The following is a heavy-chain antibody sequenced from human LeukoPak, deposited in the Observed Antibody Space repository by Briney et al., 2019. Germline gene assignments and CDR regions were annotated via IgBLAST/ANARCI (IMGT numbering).Heavy chain of an antibody. D-gene: IGHD2-8*02. V-gene: IGHV3-20*04. Sequence: GGSLRLSCAASGFTFSSYSMNWVRQAPGKGLEWVAGIDWEGGRTGFAESVKGRFTISRDTVRNFLYLQVNSLRAEDTALYFCAREGGPLTGALDAFDLWGQGTMVIVSS. CDR2: IDWEGGRT. CDR3: AREGGPLTGALDAFDL. J-gene: IGHJ3*01. CDR1: GFTFSSYS.